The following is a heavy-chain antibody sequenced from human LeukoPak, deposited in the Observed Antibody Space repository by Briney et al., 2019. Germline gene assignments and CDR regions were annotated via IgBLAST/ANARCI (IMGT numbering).Heavy chain of an antibody. J-gene: IGHJ4*02. D-gene: IGHD2-2*01. CDR3: AKSIVVVAAALDY. CDR1: GFTFSNYA. Sequence: GGSLRLSCEASGFTFSNYAMSWVRQAPGKGLEWVSVISGSGDRTHYADSVKGRFTISRDNSKNTLYLQMNSLRAEDTAVYYCAKSIVVVAAALDYWGQGTLVTISS. V-gene: IGHV3-23*01. CDR2: ISGSGDRT.